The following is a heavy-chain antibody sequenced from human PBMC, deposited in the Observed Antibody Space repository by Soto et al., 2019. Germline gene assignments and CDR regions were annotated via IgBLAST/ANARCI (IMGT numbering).Heavy chain of an antibody. Sequence: SETLSLTCSVTGGSINNYYWSWVRQSAGKGLEWIGRVFTTGTTDYNPSLKGRVTISVDTSKNQFSLILRSVTAADTAIYYCARDFNSIFDDFADMRWNFDPWGQGTLVTVSS. CDR1: GGSINNYY. D-gene: IGHD3-3*02. V-gene: IGHV4-4*07. CDR2: VFTTGTT. CDR3: ARDFNSIFDDFADMRWNFDP. J-gene: IGHJ5*02.